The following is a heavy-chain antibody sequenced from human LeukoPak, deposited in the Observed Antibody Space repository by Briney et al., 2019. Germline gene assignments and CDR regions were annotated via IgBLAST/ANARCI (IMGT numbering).Heavy chain of an antibody. J-gene: IGHJ4*02. D-gene: IGHD3-22*01. Sequence: GGSLRLSCAASGFTFSSYAISWVRQAPGKGLEWVSAISGSGVNTHYADSVKGRFTISRDGSKSTLYLQMNSLRAEDTAVYYCAKHDSSGYLYYFDYWGQGTLVTVSS. V-gene: IGHV3-23*01. CDR1: GFTFSSYA. CDR3: AKHDSSGYLYYFDY. CDR2: ISGSGVNT.